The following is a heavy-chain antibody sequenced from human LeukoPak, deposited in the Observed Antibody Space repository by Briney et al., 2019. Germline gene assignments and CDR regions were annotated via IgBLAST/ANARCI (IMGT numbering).Heavy chain of an antibody. J-gene: IGHJ5*02. D-gene: IGHD4-23*01. Sequence: ASVTVSCKASGYTFTSYDLNWVRQATGQGLEWIGWMNPNSGNTGYAQKFQGRVTLTRSTSISTAYMELRSLTSEDTAVYYCARDYGGNSGWFDPWGQGTLVTVSS. CDR1: GYTFTSYD. CDR3: ARDYGGNSGWFDP. CDR2: MNPNSGNT. V-gene: IGHV1-8*01.